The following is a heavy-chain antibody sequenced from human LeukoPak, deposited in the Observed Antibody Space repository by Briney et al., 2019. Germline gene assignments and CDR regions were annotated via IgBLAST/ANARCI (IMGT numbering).Heavy chain of an antibody. J-gene: IGHJ4*02. D-gene: IGHD1-7*01. V-gene: IGHV1-8*01. CDR2: MNPNSGNT. Sequence: ASVKVSCKASGYSFTSYDINWVRQAPGQGLEWMGWMNPNSGNTGYAQKFQGRVTMTRSTSMSTAYMELSSLRSEDTAVYYCARVPSITGTTGYFDYWGQGTLVTVSS. CDR3: ARVPSITGTTGYFDY. CDR1: GYSFTSYD.